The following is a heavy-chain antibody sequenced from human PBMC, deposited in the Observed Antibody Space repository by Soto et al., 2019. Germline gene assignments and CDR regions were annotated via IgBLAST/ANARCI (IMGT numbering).Heavy chain of an antibody. CDR2: IYHSGST. CDR3: ARESSTWYYFDY. CDR1: GGSISNSGYS. Sequence: QLQLQESGSGLVKPSQTLSLTCAVSGGSISNSGYSWRWIRQPPGKGLEWIGYIYHSGSTYYNPSLKSRVTISVDRSKNQFSLKLSSVTAADTAVYYCARESSTWYYFDYWGQGTLVTVSS. D-gene: IGHD6-13*01. V-gene: IGHV4-30-2*01. J-gene: IGHJ4*02.